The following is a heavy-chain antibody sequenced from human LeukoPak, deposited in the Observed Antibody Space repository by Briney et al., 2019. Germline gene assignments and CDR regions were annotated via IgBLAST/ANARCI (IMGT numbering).Heavy chain of an antibody. CDR3: ARGGSWFDP. J-gene: IGHJ5*02. D-gene: IGHD3-16*01. Sequence: SQTLSLTCTVSGGSISSGSYYWSWIRQPAGKGLEWIGRIYTSGSTNYDPSLKSRVTISVDTSKNQFSLKLSSVTAADTAVYYCARGGSWFDPWGQGTLVTVSS. CDR1: GGSISSGSYY. CDR2: IYTSGST. V-gene: IGHV4-61*02.